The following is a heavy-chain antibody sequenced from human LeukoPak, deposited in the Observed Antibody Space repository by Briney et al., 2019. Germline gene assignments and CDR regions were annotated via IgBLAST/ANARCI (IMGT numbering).Heavy chain of an antibody. V-gene: IGHV4-59*01. Sequence: SETLSLTCTVSGGSISSYYWSWIRQPPGKGLEWIGYIYYSGSTNYNPSLKSRVTISVDTSKNQFSLKLNSVTAADTAVYYCARDSRSSSSSAAIDYWGQGTLVTVSS. CDR3: ARDSRSSSSSAAIDY. J-gene: IGHJ4*02. CDR2: IYYSGST. CDR1: GGSISSYY. D-gene: IGHD6-13*01.